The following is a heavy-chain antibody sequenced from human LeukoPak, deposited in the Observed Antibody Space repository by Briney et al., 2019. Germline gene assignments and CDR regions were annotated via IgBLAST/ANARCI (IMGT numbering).Heavy chain of an antibody. CDR3: AKDIGGSSYYDILTGCDY. CDR2: ISWNSGSI. Sequence: GGSLRLSCAASGFTFDDYAMHWVRQAPGNRLEWVSGISWNSGSIGYADSVKGRFTISRDNAKNSLYLQMNSLRAEDTALYYCAKDIGGSSYYDILTGCDYWGQGTLVTVSS. J-gene: IGHJ4*02. V-gene: IGHV3-9*01. D-gene: IGHD3-9*01. CDR1: GFTFDDYA.